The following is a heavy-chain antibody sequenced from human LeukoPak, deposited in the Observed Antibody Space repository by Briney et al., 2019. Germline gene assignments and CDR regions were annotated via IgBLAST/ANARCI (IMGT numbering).Heavy chain of an antibody. CDR3: AKGILTRYYDILTGSPIFYGMDV. D-gene: IGHD3-9*01. CDR1: GFTFSSYG. J-gene: IGHJ6*02. V-gene: IGHV3-33*06. CDR2: IWYDGSNK. Sequence: GGSLRLSCAASGFTFSSYGMHWVRQAPGKGLEWVAVIWYDGSNKYYADSVKGRFTISRDNSKNTLYLQMNSLRAEDTAVYYCAKGILTRYYDILTGSPIFYGMDVWGQGTTVTVSS.